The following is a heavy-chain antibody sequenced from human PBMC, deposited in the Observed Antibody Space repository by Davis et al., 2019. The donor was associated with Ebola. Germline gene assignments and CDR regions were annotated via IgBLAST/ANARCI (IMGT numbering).Heavy chain of an antibody. CDR3: AQQLGDYGGNALRY. CDR1: GFTFSSYA. V-gene: IGHV3-21*05. Sequence: AASVKVSCKASGFTFSSYAMSWVRQAPGKGPEWVSSISSSASYKNYADSVKGRFTISRDDAKKSLYLQMDSLRAEDTAVYYCAQQLGDYGGNALRYWGQGTLVTVSS. J-gene: IGHJ4*02. D-gene: IGHD4-23*01. CDR2: ISSSASYK.